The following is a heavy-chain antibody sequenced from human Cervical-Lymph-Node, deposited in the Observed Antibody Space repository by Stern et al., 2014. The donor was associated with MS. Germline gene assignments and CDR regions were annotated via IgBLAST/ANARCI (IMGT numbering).Heavy chain of an antibody. CDR2: IVVGRGNT. J-gene: IGHJ5*02. D-gene: IGHD3-22*01. CDR1: GFTFTSSA. V-gene: IGHV1-58*01. CDR3: AARANYYDSPGDWFDP. Sequence: QLVQSGPEVKKPGTSVKVSCKASGFTFTSSAVQWVRQARGQRLEWIGWIVVGRGNTNYAQKFQERVTITRDMSTSTAYMELSSLRSEDTAVYYCAARANYYDSPGDWFDPWGQGTLVTVSS.